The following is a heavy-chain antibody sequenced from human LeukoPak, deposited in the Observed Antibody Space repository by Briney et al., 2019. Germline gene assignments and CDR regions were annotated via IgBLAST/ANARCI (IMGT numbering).Heavy chain of an antibody. D-gene: IGHD5-18*01. CDR1: GLTFSNYA. V-gene: IGHV3-21*06. J-gene: IGHJ6*02. Sequence: PGGSLRLSCAASGLTFSNYAMSWVRQAPGKGLEWVSSISSSSSYIYYADSVKGRFTISRDNAKNSLYLQMNSLRAEDTAVYYCARGGVQIWILNGMDVWGQGTTVTVSS. CDR3: ARGGVQIWILNGMDV. CDR2: ISSSSSYI.